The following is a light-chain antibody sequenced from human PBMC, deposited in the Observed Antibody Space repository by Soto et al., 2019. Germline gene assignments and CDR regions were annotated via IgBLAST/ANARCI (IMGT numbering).Light chain of an antibody. V-gene: IGKV1-5*03. J-gene: IGKJ1*01. CDR1: QSISNW. CDR2: KAS. CDR3: QHYETYPWT. Sequence: DIQMTQSPSTLSALIGDRVTIICRASQSISNWLAWYQQNPGKAPKLLIHKASNLESGVPSRFSGSGSGTEFTLTVSSLQPDDFATYYCQHYETYPWTFGQGTKVDIK.